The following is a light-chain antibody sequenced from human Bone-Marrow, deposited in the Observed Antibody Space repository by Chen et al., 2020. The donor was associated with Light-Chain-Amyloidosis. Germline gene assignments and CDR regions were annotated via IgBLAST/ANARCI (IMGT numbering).Light chain of an antibody. Sequence: EIVMTQSPATLSVSPGERATLSCRASQSVSSNLAWYQQKPGQAPRLLIYGASTRATGIPARISGSGSGTEFTHTISSLQSEDSAVYYCQKYDNWPPYTFGQGTKLEIK. CDR3: QKYDNWPPYT. V-gene: IGKV3-15*01. CDR1: QSVSSN. J-gene: IGKJ2*01. CDR2: GAS.